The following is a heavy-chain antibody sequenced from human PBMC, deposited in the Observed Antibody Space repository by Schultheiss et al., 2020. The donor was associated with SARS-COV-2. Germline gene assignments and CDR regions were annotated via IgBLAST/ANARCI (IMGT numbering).Heavy chain of an antibody. J-gene: IGHJ6*02. CDR1: GGSISSGGYY. D-gene: IGHD2-2*01. Sequence: SETLSLTCTVSGGSISSGGYYWSWIRQHPGKGLERIGCIYYSGSTYYNPSLKSRVTISVDTSKNQFSLKLSSVTAADTAVYYCARDYCSSTSCYYYYGMDVWGQGTTVTVSS. CDR2: IYYSGST. CDR3: ARDYCSSTSCYYYYGMDV. V-gene: IGHV4-31*03.